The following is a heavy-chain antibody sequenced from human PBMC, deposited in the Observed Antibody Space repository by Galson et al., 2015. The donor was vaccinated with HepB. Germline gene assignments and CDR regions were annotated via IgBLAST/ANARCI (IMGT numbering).Heavy chain of an antibody. CDR2: ISSSSSYT. CDR1: GFTFSDYY. CDR3: ARDTDSSSSLGVGSYYGMDV. V-gene: IGHV3-11*06. J-gene: IGHJ6*02. D-gene: IGHD6-6*01. Sequence: SLRLSCAAPGFTFSDYYMSWIRQAPGKGLEWVSYISSSSSYTNYADSVKGRFTISRDNAKNSLYLQMNSLRAEDTAVYYCARDTDSSSSLGVGSYYGMDVWGQGTTVTVSS.